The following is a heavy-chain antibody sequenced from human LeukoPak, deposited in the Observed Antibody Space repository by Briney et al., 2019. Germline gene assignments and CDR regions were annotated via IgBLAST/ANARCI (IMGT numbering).Heavy chain of an antibody. J-gene: IGHJ4*02. CDR3: AKASRADFVVVVAGFEY. V-gene: IGHV3-23*01. CDR1: IYTFRIYA. D-gene: IGHD2-15*01. CDR2: ICGSGDTT. Sequence: GGPLRLPCGAWIYTFRIYAESWLRQATGEGLEGLSTICGSGDTTFYADSVKGRFTISRDNSKNTLYLQMNSLRAEDTAVYYCAKASRADFVVVVAGFEYWGQGTLVTVSS.